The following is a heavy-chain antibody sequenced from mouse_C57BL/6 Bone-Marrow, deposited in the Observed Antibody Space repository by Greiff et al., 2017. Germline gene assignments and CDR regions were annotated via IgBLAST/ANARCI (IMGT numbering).Heavy chain of an antibody. Sequence: QVQLQQSGPALVKPGASVKISCKASGYTFTDYYINWVKQRPGPGLEWIGWIYPGSGNTTYNEKFKGKATLTVDTSSSTAYMQLSSLTSEDAAVYFCAREWPYWYFDVWGTGTTVTVSS. V-gene: IGHV1-84*01. CDR2: IYPGSGNT. J-gene: IGHJ1*03. CDR3: AREWPYWYFDV. CDR1: GYTFTDYY.